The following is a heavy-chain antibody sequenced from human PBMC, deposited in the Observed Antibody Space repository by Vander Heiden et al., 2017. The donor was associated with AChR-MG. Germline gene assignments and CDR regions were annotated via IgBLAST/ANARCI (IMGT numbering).Heavy chain of an antibody. Sequence: EVQLVESGGGLVKPGGSLRLSCAASGFTFSSQSMNWVRQAPGKGLEWVSSISSSSSYIYYADSVKGRFTISRDNAKNSLYLQMNSLRAEDTAVYYCARETLPYSSGWYDWFDPWGQGTLVTVSS. V-gene: IGHV3-21*01. CDR3: ARETLPYSSGWYDWFDP. CDR1: GFTFSSQS. D-gene: IGHD6-19*01. CDR2: ISSSSSYI. J-gene: IGHJ5*02.